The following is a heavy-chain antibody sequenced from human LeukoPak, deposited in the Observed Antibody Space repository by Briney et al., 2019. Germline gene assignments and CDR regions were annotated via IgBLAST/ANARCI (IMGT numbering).Heavy chain of an antibody. CDR2: ISYDGSNK. CDR3: ARQDIVVVVAATPLDY. CDR1: GFTFSSYE. D-gene: IGHD2-15*01. Sequence: GGSLRLSCAASGFTFSSYEMNWVRQAPGKGLEWVAVISYDGSNKYYADSVKGRFTISRDNSKNTLYLQMNSLRAEDTAVYYCARQDIVVVVAATPLDYWGQGTLVTVSS. V-gene: IGHV3-30*03. J-gene: IGHJ4*02.